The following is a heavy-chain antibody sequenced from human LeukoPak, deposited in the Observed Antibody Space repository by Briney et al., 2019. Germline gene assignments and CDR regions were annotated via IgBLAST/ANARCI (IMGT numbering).Heavy chain of an antibody. J-gene: IGHJ4*02. CDR2: ISAYNGNT. CDR1: GYTFTSYG. V-gene: IGHV1-18*01. D-gene: IGHD3-16*01. Sequence: GASVKVSCKASGYTFTSYGISWVRQAPGQGLEWMGWISAYNGNTNYAQKLQGRVTMTTDTSTSTAYMELRSLRSDDTAVYYCARVSHFGGTTRGELDYWGQGTLVTVPS. CDR3: ARVSHFGGTTRGELDY.